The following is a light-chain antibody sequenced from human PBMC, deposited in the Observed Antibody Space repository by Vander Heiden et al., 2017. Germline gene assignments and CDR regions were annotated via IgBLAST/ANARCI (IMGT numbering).Light chain of an antibody. CDR1: QTITNN. J-gene: IGKJ2*01. CDR2: ASS. CDR3: QQYQDWPPYT. Sequence: DIVITQSPATLSVSPGERATLSCRASQTITNNNLAWYQQKPGQAPRLLIYASSTRATGIPARFSGSGSGTEFTLTISLLQSDDFAVYYCQQYQDWPPYTFGQGTKL. V-gene: IGKV3-15*01.